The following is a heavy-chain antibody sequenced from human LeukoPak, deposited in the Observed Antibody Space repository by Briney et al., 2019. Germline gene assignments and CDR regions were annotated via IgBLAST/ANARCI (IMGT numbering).Heavy chain of an antibody. Sequence: GGSLRLSCAASGFTFSSYSMNWVRQAPGKGLEWVSSISSSSSYIYYADSVKGRFTISRDNAKNSLYLQMNSLRAEDTAVYYCARDRSVRYIQAGGGPYYWGQGTLVTVSS. CDR1: GFTFSSYS. D-gene: IGHD3-16*01. J-gene: IGHJ4*02. CDR3: ARDRSVRYIQAGGGPYY. CDR2: ISSSSSYI. V-gene: IGHV3-21*01.